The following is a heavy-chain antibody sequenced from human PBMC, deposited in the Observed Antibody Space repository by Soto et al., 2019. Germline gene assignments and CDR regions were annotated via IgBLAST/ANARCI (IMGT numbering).Heavy chain of an antibody. CDR1: VGSISSGGYY. CDR2: IYYSGST. V-gene: IGHV4-31*03. Sequence: TSETLSLTCTVSVGSISSGGYYWSWIRQHPVKGLEWIGYIYYSGSTYYNPSLKRRVTISVDTSKNQFSLKLSSVTAADTAVYYCARTEKDKYTYYYYYYMDVWGKGTTVTVSS. D-gene: IGHD2-15*01. J-gene: IGHJ6*03. CDR3: ARTEKDKYTYYYYYYMDV.